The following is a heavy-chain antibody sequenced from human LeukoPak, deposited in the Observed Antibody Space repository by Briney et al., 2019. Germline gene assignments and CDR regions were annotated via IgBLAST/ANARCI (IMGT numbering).Heavy chain of an antibody. Sequence: GSSRRHSCAASGCSLAKEAMYWGRQSQGKGLEWVALTSYDGSKDYYGDSVKGRFTISRDNSKNTVYLQMNSLRAEDTAVYYCARVDSSGWNAYFYYLDVWGKGTTVTVSS. V-gene: IGHV3-30*04. D-gene: IGHD6-19*01. CDR1: GCSLAKEA. J-gene: IGHJ6*03. CDR3: ARVDSSGWNAYFYYLDV. CDR2: TSYDGSKD.